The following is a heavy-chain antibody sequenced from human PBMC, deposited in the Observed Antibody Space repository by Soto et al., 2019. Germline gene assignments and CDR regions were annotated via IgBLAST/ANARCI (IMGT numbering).Heavy chain of an antibody. J-gene: IGHJ5*02. Sequence: GASVKVSCKASGGTFSSYAISWVRQAPGQGLEWMGGIIPIFGTANYAQKFQGRVTITADESTSTAYMELSSLRSEDTAVYYCARDGSTRELPIGFDPWGQGTLVTVSS. CDR2: IIPIFGTA. CDR1: GGTFSSYA. V-gene: IGHV1-69*13. D-gene: IGHD1-26*01. CDR3: ARDGSTRELPIGFDP.